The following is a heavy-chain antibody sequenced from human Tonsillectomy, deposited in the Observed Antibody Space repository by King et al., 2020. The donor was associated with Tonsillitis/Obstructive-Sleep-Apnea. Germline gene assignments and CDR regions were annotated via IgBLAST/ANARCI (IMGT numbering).Heavy chain of an antibody. J-gene: IGHJ4*02. V-gene: IGHV5-51*01. CDR3: ARHLFVRTTNVVVPAAI. CDR1: GYSFTSYW. D-gene: IGHD2-2*01. Sequence: QLVQSGAEVKKPGESLKISCKGSGYSFTSYWIGWVRQMPGKGLEWMGIIYPGDSDTRYSPSFQGQVTISADKSISTAYLQWSSLKASDTAMYYCARHLFVRTTNVVVPAAIWGQGTLVTVSS. CDR2: IYPGDSDT.